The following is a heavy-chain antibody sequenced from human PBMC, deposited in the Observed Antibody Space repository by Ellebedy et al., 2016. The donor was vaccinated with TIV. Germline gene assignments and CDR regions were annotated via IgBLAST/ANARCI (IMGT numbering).Heavy chain of an antibody. V-gene: IGHV3-66*01. CDR3: AKGRGVGPAAAAYFDY. CDR2: TYSPSGT. Sequence: GESLKISCTASAFTVTRKYMSWVRQAPGKGLEWVAITYSPSGTFYADSVKGRFTISRDNAKNSLYLQMNSLRAEDTAVYYCAKGRGVGPAAAAYFDYWGQGTLVTVSS. CDR1: AFTVTRKY. J-gene: IGHJ4*02. D-gene: IGHD2-2*01.